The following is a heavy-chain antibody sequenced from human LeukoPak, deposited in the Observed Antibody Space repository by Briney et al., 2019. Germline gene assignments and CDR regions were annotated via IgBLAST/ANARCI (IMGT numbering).Heavy chain of an antibody. J-gene: IGHJ4*02. Sequence: SETLSLTCTVSGGSISSSSYYWGRIRQPGWIRQPPGKGLEWIGSIYYSGSTYYNPSLKSRVTISVDTSKNQFSLKLSSVTAADTAVYYCARLSPLGSSTYYFDYWGQGTLVTVSS. V-gene: IGHV4-39*01. CDR2: IYYSGST. CDR3: ARLSPLGSSTYYFDY. D-gene: IGHD6-13*01. CDR1: GGSISSSSYY.